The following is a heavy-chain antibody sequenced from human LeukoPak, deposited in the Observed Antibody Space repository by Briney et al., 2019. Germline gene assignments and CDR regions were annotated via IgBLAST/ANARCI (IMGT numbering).Heavy chain of an antibody. CDR1: GFTLSSYG. CDR3: AKGQAPVATTGTPEDH. J-gene: IGHJ4*02. Sequence: GGSLRLSCAASGFTLSSYGMHWVRQAPGKGLEWVAFIRYDGSDKYYADSVRGRFTISRDTSKNTLYLQMDSLRPEDTAVYYCAKGQAPVATTGTPEDHWGQGTLVTVSS. D-gene: IGHD6-13*01. CDR2: IRYDGSDK. V-gene: IGHV3-30*02.